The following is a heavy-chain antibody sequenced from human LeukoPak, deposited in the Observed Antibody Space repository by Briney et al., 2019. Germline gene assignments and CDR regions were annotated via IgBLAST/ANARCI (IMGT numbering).Heavy chain of an antibody. D-gene: IGHD6-19*01. J-gene: IGHJ3*01. CDR1: GASISSSSSY. Sequence: PSDTLSLTCTVSGASISSSSSYWGWIRQPPGKGLEWIGSVYYSGSTYYNAPLKSRVTISVDTSKNQFSLKLSAVTAADTAMYYCAREDAVSSDDAFDLWGQGTMVTVS. CDR2: VYYSGST. V-gene: IGHV4-39*07. CDR3: AREDAVSSDDAFDL.